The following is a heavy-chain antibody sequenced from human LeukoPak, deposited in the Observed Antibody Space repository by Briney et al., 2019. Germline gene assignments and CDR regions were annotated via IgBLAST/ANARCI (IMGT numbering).Heavy chain of an antibody. J-gene: IGHJ3*02. D-gene: IGHD5-12*01. Sequence: PGGSLRLSCAASGFTFSGYSMNWVRQAPGKGLEWASSISSSSSYIYYADSVKGRFTISRDNAKNSLYLQMNSLRAEDTAVYYCARLYSGYGYSAFDIWGRGTMVTVPS. CDR2: ISSSSSYI. V-gene: IGHV3-21*01. CDR1: GFTFSGYS. CDR3: ARLYSGYGYSAFDI.